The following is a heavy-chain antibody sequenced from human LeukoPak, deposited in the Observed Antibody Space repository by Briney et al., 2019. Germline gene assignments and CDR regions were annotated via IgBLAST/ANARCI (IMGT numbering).Heavy chain of an antibody. V-gene: IGHV1-69*13. D-gene: IGHD2-15*01. CDR1: GGTFSSYA. Sequence: SVKVSCKASGGTFSSYAISWVRQAPGQGLEWMGGIIPIFGTANYAQKFQGRVTITADESTSTAYMELSSLRSEDTAVYYCAMLGYCSGGSCYRPAEYFQHWGQGTLVTVSS. CDR3: AMLGYCSGGSCYRPAEYFQH. J-gene: IGHJ1*01. CDR2: IIPIFGTA.